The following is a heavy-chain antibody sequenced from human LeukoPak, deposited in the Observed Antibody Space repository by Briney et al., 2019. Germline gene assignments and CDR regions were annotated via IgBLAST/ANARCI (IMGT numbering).Heavy chain of an antibody. CDR3: TRRAPSHDFDS. V-gene: IGHV3-21*01. CDR2: INAASNVI. CDR1: GFTFSNYG. Sequence: GGSLRLSCVASGFTFSNYGMNWVRQAPGKGLEWVSAINAASNVIYYAESVKGRFTVSRDNAKNSLFLQMNSLRPEDTAVYYCTRRAPSHDFDSWGQGTLVTVSS. J-gene: IGHJ4*02.